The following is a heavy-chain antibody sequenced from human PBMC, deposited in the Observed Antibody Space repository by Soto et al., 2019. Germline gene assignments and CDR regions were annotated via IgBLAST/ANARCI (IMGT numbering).Heavy chain of an antibody. CDR1: GGSISSSSYY. J-gene: IGHJ4*02. Sequence: SETLSLTCTVSGGSISSSSYYWGWIRQPPGKGLEWIGSIYYSGSTYYNPSPKSRVTISVDTSKNQFSLKLSSVTAADTAVYYCARHGKGIAARPDVDYWGQGTLVTVSS. CDR3: ARHGKGIAARPDVDY. V-gene: IGHV4-39*01. CDR2: IYYSGST. D-gene: IGHD6-6*01.